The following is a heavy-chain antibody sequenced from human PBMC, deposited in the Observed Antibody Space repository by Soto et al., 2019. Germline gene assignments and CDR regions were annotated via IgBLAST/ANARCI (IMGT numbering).Heavy chain of an antibody. J-gene: IGHJ4*02. CDR2: VRSPTQHGGT. D-gene: IGHD3-3*01. CDR3: AKQTPGEPKKRHLTIFGVVIIPAYDFDY. CDR1: GFRFGDSA. V-gene: IGHV3-49*03. Sequence: GGSLRLSCTASGFRFGDSAMSWFRQAPGKGLEWVGFVRSPTQHGGTDYAASVEGRFTISRDDSKSIAYLQMDRLRTEDTAVYYCAKQTPGEPKKRHLTIFGVVIIPAYDFDYWGQGTLVTVSS.